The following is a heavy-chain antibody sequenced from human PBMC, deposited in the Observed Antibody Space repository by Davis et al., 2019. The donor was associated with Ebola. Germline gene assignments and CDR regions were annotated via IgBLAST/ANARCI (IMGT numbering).Heavy chain of an antibody. CDR1: GFTFSSYA. D-gene: IGHD6-19*01. Sequence: PGGSLRLSCAASGFTFSSYAMHWVRQAPGKGLEWVAVISYDGSNKYYADSVKGRFTISRDNSKNTLYLQMNSLRAEDTAVYYCANQYSSGWLFDYWGQGTLVTVSS. V-gene: IGHV3-30-3*01. J-gene: IGHJ4*02. CDR3: ANQYSSGWLFDY. CDR2: ISYDGSNK.